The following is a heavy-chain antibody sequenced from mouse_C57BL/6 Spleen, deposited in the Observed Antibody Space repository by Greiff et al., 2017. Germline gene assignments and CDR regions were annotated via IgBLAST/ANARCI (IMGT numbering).Heavy chain of an antibody. CDR3: ARQGITTLYFDV. Sequence: EVHLVESGGGLVQPGGSLKLSCAASGFTFSDYYMYWVRQTPEKRLEWVAYISNGGGSTYYPDTVKGRFTISRDNAKNPLYLQLSSLKSEDTAMYYCARQGITTLYFDVWGTGTTVTVAS. CDR1: GFTFSDYY. J-gene: IGHJ1*03. D-gene: IGHD1-1*01. V-gene: IGHV5-12*01. CDR2: ISNGGGST.